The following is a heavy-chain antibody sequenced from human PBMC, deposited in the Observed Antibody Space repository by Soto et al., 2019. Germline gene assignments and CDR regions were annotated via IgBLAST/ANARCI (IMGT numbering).Heavy chain of an antibody. Sequence: GGSLRPSCAASGFPFDDPPKHWVRQAPGKGLEWVSGISWNSGSIGYADSVRGRFTISRDNAKNSLYLQMNSLRAEDTALYYCAKDIGTLVLVNHAFDIWGQGTMVTVSS. CDR3: AKDIGTLVLVNHAFDI. CDR2: ISWNSGSI. J-gene: IGHJ3*02. CDR1: GFPFDDPP. D-gene: IGHD2-2*01. V-gene: IGHV3-9*01.